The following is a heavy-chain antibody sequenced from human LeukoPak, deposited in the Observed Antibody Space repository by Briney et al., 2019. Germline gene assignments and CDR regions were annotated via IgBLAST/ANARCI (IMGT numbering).Heavy chain of an antibody. CDR1: GGSISSYY. Sequence: SETVSLTCKVSGGSISSYYLSWIRQPAGKGLEWIGRIYTSGSTNYNPSLNSRVTMSVDTSTNHFSLKRRSVTAAATAVYACASTTGFWSGYYNYWGQGTLVTASS. J-gene: IGHJ4*02. D-gene: IGHD3-3*01. CDR2: IYTSGST. V-gene: IGHV4-4*07. CDR3: ASTTGFWSGYYNY.